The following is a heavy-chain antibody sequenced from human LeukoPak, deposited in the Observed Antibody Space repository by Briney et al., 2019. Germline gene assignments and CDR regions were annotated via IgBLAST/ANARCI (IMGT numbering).Heavy chain of an antibody. V-gene: IGHV4-59*01. J-gene: IGHJ4*02. CDR3: ARDGVYCSGGNCYTY. D-gene: IGHD2-15*01. Sequence: SETLSLTCTVSGGSISNYYWSWIRQPPGKGLEWIGYISYSGSTNYNPSLKSRVTISVDTSKNQFSLKLNTVTAADTAVYYCARDGVYCSGGNCYTYWGQGTLVTVSS. CDR2: ISYSGST. CDR1: GGSISNYY.